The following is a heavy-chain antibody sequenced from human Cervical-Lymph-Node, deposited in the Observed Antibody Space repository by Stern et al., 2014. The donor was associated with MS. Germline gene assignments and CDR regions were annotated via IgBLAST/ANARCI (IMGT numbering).Heavy chain of an antibody. Sequence: QVQLVESGGGVVQPGRSLRLSCVASGFTFSSYGMHWVRQAPGKGLEWVALTWYDGIDKSYANSVKGLFAISRDNPKNTLYLQMTTLRAEDTSVYYCARGDYDDAFHIWGQGTMVIISS. CDR1: GFTFSSYG. J-gene: IGHJ3*02. D-gene: IGHD4-17*01. V-gene: IGHV3-33*01. CDR2: TWYDGIDK. CDR3: ARGDYDDAFHI.